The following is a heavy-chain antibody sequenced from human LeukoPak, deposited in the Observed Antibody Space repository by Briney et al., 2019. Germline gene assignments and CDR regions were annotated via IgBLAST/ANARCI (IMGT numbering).Heavy chain of an antibody. V-gene: IGHV4-34*01. CDR1: GGSFSGYY. Sequence: SETLSLTCAVYGGSFSGYYGSWIRQPPGKGLEWIGEINHSGSTNYNPSLKSRVTISVDTSKNQFSLKLSSVTAADTAVYYCARPNGGYCSGGSCYTAYFDYWGQGTLVTVSS. CDR2: INHSGST. J-gene: IGHJ4*02. CDR3: ARPNGGYCSGGSCYTAYFDY. D-gene: IGHD2-15*01.